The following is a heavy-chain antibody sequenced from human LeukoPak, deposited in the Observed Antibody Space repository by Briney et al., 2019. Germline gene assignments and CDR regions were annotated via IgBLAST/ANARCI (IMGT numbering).Heavy chain of an antibody. V-gene: IGHV3-23*01. CDR1: GFTFSSYS. CDR2: ISGSGGST. J-gene: IGHJ3*02. CDR3: AKDLRNYYDSSGYVDAFDI. D-gene: IGHD3-22*01. Sequence: GGSLRLSCAASGFTFSSYSMNWVRQAPGKGLEWVSAISGSGGSTYYADSVKGRFTISRDNSKNTLYLQMNSLRAEDTAVYYCAKDLRNYYDSSGYVDAFDIWGQGTMVTVSS.